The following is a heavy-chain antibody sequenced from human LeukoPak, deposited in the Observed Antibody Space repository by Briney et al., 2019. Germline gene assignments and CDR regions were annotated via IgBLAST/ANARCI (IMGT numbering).Heavy chain of an antibody. Sequence: GGSLRLSCAASGFTFSSYTMCSVRQAPREGLEWVSAISGSGGSTYYADSVKGRFTISRDNSKTTLYLKMNSLRAEDTAVYYCAKVMITFVGVPGSDAFDIWGQGTMVTVSS. CDR3: AKVMITFVGVPGSDAFDI. CDR2: ISGSGGST. CDR1: GFTFSSYT. D-gene: IGHD3-16*01. V-gene: IGHV3-23*01. J-gene: IGHJ3*02.